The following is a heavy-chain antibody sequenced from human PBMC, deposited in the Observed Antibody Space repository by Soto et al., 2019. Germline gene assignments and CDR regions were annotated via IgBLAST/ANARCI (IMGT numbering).Heavy chain of an antibody. CDR2: MSPNSGAT. Sequence: QVQLVQSGAEVTKPGASVKVSCKASGYTFTSYDINWVRQATGQGLEWMGWMSPNSGATGYAQKLQDRGTKTRDTSISKAYMELSNLRPEDTAIYYCARGVAAGVDVWGQGTTVTVSS. CDR3: ARGVAAGVDV. J-gene: IGHJ6*02. V-gene: IGHV1-8*01. CDR1: GYTFTSYD. D-gene: IGHD2-15*01.